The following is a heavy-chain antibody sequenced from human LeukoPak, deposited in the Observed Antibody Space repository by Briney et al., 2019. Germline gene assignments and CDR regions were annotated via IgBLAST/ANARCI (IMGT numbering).Heavy chain of an antibody. CDR3: ARERGSGMDV. J-gene: IGHJ6*04. CDR2: MNPNSGNT. CDR1: GYTFTGYY. V-gene: IGHV1-8*03. Sequence: ASVKVSCKASGYTFTGYYMHWVRQATGQGLEWMGWMNPNSGNTGYAQKFQGRVTIIRNTSISTAYMGLSSLRSEDTAVYYCARERGSGMDVWGKGTTVTVSS.